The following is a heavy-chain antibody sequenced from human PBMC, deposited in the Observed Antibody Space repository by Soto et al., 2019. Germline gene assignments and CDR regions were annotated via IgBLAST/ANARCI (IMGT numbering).Heavy chain of an antibody. CDR1: GRSFSGYY. CDR3: ARLHSSGYHQSLAY. Sequence: SETLSLSRAVYGRSFSGYYWSWIRQPPGKGLEWIGEINHSGSTNYNQSLKSRVTISVDTSKNQFSLKLSSVTAADTAVYYCARLHSSGYHQSLAYWGQGTLVTVSS. V-gene: IGHV4-34*01. J-gene: IGHJ4*02. D-gene: IGHD3-22*01. CDR2: INHSGST.